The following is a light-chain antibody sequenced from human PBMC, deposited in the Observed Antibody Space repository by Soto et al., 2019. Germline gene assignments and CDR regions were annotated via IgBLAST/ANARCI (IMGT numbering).Light chain of an antibody. Sequence: QSVLTQPPSVSGAPGQRVTISCTGSSSNIGAGYDVHWYQQLPGTAPELLIYGNNNRPSGVPDRFSGSKSGTSASLAITGLQAEDEADYYCQSYDSSLSVVFGGGTKATVL. J-gene: IGLJ2*01. CDR3: QSYDSSLSVV. CDR2: GNN. V-gene: IGLV1-40*01. CDR1: SSNIGAGYD.